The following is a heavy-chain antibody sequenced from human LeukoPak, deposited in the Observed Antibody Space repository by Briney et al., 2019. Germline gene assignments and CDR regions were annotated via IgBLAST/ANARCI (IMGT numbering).Heavy chain of an antibody. CDR2: IYHSGST. J-gene: IGHJ4*02. CDR3: AATTVTGALDY. CDR1: GYSISSGYY. D-gene: IGHD4-11*01. V-gene: IGHV4-38-2*02. Sequence: PSETLSLTCTVSGYSISSGYYWGWIRQPPGKGLEWIGSIYHSGSTYYNPSLKSRVTISVDTSKNQFSLKLSSVTAADTDVYYCAATTVTGALDYWGQGTLVTVSS.